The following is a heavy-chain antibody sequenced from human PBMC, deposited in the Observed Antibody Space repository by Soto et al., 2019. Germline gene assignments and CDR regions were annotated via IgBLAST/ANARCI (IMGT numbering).Heavy chain of an antibody. J-gene: IGHJ2*01. Sequence: SETLSLTGAVYGGAFSGYYWTWIRQPPGKGLEWIGSIYYSGSTYYNPSLRSRLTISADTSKNQFSLKLSSVTAADTAVYYCAKPGNRVECCWGYSTLGGRGTLFTVPS. D-gene: IGHD7-27*01. V-gene: IGHV4-34*01. CDR2: IYYSGST. CDR1: GGAFSGYY. CDR3: AKPGNRVECCWGYSTL.